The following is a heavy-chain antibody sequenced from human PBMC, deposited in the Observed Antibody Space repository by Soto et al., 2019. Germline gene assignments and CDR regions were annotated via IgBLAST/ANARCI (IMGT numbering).Heavy chain of an antibody. V-gene: IGHV3-23*01. CDR3: AAQPPFDY. Sequence: GGSVKVSSVASGGTLSIYDMSWVRQAPGKGLEWVSAISGSGGSTYYADSVKGRFTISRDNSKNTLYLQMNSLRAEDTAVYYCAAQPPFDYWGQGTLVTVSS. D-gene: IGHD2-2*01. J-gene: IGHJ4*02. CDR1: GGTLSIYD. CDR2: ISGSGGST.